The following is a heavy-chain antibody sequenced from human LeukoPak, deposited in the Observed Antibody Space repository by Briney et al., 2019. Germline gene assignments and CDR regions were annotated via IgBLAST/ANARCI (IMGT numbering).Heavy chain of an antibody. CDR1: GGSISSSSYY. CDR2: IYYSGST. Sequence: SETLSLTCTVSGGSISSSSYYWSWIRQPPGKGLEWIGYIYYSGSTNYNLSLKNRVTISLDTSKNQFSLKLSSVTAADTAVYYCARVITDQFDAFDIWGQGTMVTISS. D-gene: IGHD1-14*01. J-gene: IGHJ3*02. V-gene: IGHV4-61*01. CDR3: ARVITDQFDAFDI.